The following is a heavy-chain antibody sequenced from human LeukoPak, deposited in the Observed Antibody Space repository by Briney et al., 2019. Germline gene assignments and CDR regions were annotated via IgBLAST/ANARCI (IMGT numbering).Heavy chain of an antibody. J-gene: IGHJ4*02. V-gene: IGHV3-48*02. CDR1: GFTFSGSA. CDR2: ISSSNNTI. Sequence: QPGGSLRLSCAASGFTFSGSAMIWVRQAPGKGLEWVSYISSSNNTIYYADSVKGRFTISRDNAKNSLYLQMNSLRDEDTAVYYCARDLYLNYWGQGTLVTVSS. CDR3: ARDLYLNY.